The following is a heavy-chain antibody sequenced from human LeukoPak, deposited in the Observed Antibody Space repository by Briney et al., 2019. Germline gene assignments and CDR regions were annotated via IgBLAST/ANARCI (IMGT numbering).Heavy chain of an antibody. J-gene: IGHJ6*03. CDR2: ISYDGSNK. D-gene: IGHD3-3*01. CDR3: ARLEGAGYDFWSGYYTQSSYYYYYMDV. V-gene: IGHV3-30*03. CDR1: GFTFSSYG. Sequence: GRSLRLSCAASGFTFSSYGMHWVRQAPGKGLEWVAVISYDGSNKYYADSVKGRFTISRDNSKNTLYLQMNSLRAEDTAVYYCARLEGAGYDFWSGYYTQSSYYYYYMDVWGKGTTVTVSS.